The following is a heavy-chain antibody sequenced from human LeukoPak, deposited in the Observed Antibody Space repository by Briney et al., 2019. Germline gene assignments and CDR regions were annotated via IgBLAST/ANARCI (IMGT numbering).Heavy chain of an antibody. Sequence: RAPVKVSCKASGYTFTGYYMHWVRQAPGQGLEWMGWMNPNSGNTGYAQKFQGRVTMTRNTSISTAYMELSSLRSEDTAVYYCARGGSGPGGFDPWGQGTLVTVSS. V-gene: IGHV1-8*02. CDR1: GYTFTGYY. CDR3: ARGGSGPGGFDP. CDR2: MNPNSGNT. D-gene: IGHD3-10*01. J-gene: IGHJ5*02.